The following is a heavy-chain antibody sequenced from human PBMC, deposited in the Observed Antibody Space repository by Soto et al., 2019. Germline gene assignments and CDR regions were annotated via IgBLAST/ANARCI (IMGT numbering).Heavy chain of an antibody. V-gene: IGHV1-69*13. D-gene: IGHD5-18*01. J-gene: IGHJ4*02. Sequence: WASVKVSFKASGGTFSSYAISWLRQAPGQGLEWMGGIIPIFGTANYAQKFQGRVTITADESTSTAYMELSSLRSEDTAVYYCARSDDTAMVDYFDYWGQGTLVTVSS. CDR3: ARSDDTAMVDYFDY. CDR1: GGTFSSYA. CDR2: IIPIFGTA.